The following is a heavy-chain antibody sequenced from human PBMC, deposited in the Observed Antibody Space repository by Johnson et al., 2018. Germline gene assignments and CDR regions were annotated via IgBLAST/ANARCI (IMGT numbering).Heavy chain of an antibody. V-gene: IGHV3-9*01. D-gene: IGHD3-3*01. J-gene: IGHJ1*01. CDR3: AKAPVGWLGEGAEYFQH. CDR1: GFTFDDYA. Sequence: EVQLLESGGGLVQPGRSLRLSCAASGFTFDDYAMHWVRQAPGKGLEWVSGIRWNSGSIGDADAVKGRFTISRDNAKNSLYLQMNSLRAEDTALYYRAKAPVGWLGEGAEYFQHWGQGTLVTVSS. CDR2: IRWNSGSI.